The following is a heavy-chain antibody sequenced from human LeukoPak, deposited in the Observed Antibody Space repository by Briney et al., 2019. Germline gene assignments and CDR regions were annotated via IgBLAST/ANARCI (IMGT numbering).Heavy chain of an antibody. CDR1: GFTFSSYA. D-gene: IGHD5-12*01. Sequence: GGSLRLSCAASGFTFSSYAMHWVRQAPGKGLEWVAVISYDGSNKYYADSVKGRFTISRDNSKNTLYLQMNSLRAEDTAVYYCAGGATEAFDIWGQGTMVTVSS. J-gene: IGHJ3*02. CDR3: AGGATEAFDI. V-gene: IGHV3-30*04. CDR2: ISYDGSNK.